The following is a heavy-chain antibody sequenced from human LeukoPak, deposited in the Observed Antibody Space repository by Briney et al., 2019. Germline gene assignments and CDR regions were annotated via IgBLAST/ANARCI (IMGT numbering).Heavy chain of an antibody. CDR1: GGSFSGYY. Sequence: PSETLSLTCAVYGGSFSGYYWSWIRQPPGKGLEWIGEINHSGSTNYNPSLKSRVTISVDTSKNQFSLKLSSATAADTAVYYCARRPWLVHVLDVWGKGTTVTISS. CDR2: INHSGST. D-gene: IGHD6-19*01. J-gene: IGHJ6*04. V-gene: IGHV4-34*01. CDR3: ARRPWLVHVLDV.